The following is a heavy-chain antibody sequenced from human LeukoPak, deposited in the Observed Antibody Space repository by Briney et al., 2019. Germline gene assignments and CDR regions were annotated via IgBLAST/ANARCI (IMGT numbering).Heavy chain of an antibody. Sequence: SGGSLRLSCAASGFTFSTYAMHWVRQAPGKGLEWVAFIWPDGSKKYYADSVKGRFAISRENSKNTVYLQMNGLRPEDTALYFCAKISSSAESNFDYWGQGTLLTVSS. J-gene: IGHJ4*02. CDR2: IWPDGSKK. CDR1: GFTFSTYA. V-gene: IGHV3-30*02. D-gene: IGHD6-25*01. CDR3: AKISSSAESNFDY.